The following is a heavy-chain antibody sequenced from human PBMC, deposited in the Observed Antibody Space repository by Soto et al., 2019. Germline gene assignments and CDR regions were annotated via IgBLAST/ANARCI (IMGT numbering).Heavy chain of an antibody. D-gene: IGHD6-13*01. CDR1: GFTFSNYA. CDR2: ILSDEINK. CDR3: AIIATSGGGDAFDI. Sequence: QVQLVESGGGVVQPGRSLRLSCAASGFTFSNYAMHWVRQAPGKGLEWVAAILSDEINKYSADSVNGRFTISRDNSKTTLYLQMTSLRPEDTAVYYCAIIATSGGGDAFDIWGQGTMVTVSS. J-gene: IGHJ3*02. V-gene: IGHV3-30-3*01.